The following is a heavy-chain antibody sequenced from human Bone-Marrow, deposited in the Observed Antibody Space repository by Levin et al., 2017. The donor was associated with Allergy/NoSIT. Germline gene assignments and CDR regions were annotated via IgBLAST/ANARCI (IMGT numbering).Heavy chain of an antibody. Sequence: GASVKVSCKASGYTFTSYYMHWVRQAPGQGLEWMGIINPSGGSTSYAQKFQGRVTMTRDTSTSTVYMELSSLRSEDTAVYYCARALLMITFGGVIFGQGAFDIWGQGTMVTVSS. V-gene: IGHV1-46*03. CDR1: GYTFTSYY. D-gene: IGHD3-16*02. CDR2: INPSGGST. CDR3: ARALLMITFGGVIFGQGAFDI. J-gene: IGHJ3*02.